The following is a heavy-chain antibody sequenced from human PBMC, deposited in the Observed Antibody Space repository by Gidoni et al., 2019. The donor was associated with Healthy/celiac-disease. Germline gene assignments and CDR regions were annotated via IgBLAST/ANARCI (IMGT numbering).Heavy chain of an antibody. CDR2: ISGSGGST. Sequence: EVQLLESGGGLVQPGGSLRLSCAASGFTFSSYAMSWVRQAPGKGLEWVSAISGSGGSTYYADSVKGRFTISRDNSKNTLYLQMNSLRAEDTAVYYCAKDFGPNNDNWGLNFDYWGQGTLVTVSS. CDR3: AKDFGPNNDNWGLNFDY. J-gene: IGHJ4*02. D-gene: IGHD7-27*01. CDR1: GFTFSSYA. V-gene: IGHV3-23*01.